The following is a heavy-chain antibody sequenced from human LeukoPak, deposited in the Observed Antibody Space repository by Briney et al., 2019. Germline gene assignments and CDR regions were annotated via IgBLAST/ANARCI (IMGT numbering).Heavy chain of an antibody. V-gene: IGHV3-33*01. CDR2: INYDGSNE. D-gene: IGHD6-19*01. CDR1: GFTFSSHG. CDR3: ARDRRSSAWYYFDA. Sequence: GGSLRLSCAASGFTFSSHGMHWVRQAPGKGLEWVAVINYDGSNEDYGDSVKGRFTISRDKSKNTLHLQMNSLRAEDTAVYYCARDRRSSAWYYFDAWGQGSLVTVSA. J-gene: IGHJ4*02.